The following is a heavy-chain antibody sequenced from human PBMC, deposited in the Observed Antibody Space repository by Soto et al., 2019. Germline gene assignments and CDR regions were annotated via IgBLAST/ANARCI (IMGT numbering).Heavy chain of an antibody. D-gene: IGHD3-22*01. V-gene: IGHV1-2*04. CDR1: GYTFTGYY. CDR3: ARGQSPYGGYYYYYFDY. Sequence: GASVKVSCKASGYTFTGYYMHWVRQAPGQGLEWMGWINPNSGGTNYAQKFQGWVTMTRDTSISTAYMELSRLRSDDTAVYYCARGQSPYGGYYYYYFDYWGQGTLGTVFS. CDR2: INPNSGGT. J-gene: IGHJ4*02.